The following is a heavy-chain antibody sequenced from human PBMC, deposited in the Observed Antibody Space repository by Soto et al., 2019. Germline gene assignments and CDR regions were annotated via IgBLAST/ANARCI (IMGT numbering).Heavy chain of an antibody. CDR3: VRPDSSGYYVY. CDR1: GYTFTNYW. J-gene: IGHJ4*02. V-gene: IGHV5-51*01. CDR2: IYPADSDT. D-gene: IGHD3-22*01. Sequence: GESLKISCEVSGYTFTNYWIGWVRQMPGKGLAWMAIIYPADSDTRYSPSFQGQVPISADKSISTAYLQWSSLKASDTAMYYCVRPDSSGYYVYWGQGTLVTVSS.